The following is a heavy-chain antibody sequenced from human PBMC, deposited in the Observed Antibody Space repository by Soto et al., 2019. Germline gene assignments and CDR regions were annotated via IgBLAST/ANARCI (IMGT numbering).Heavy chain of an antibody. CDR1: GFTFSSYS. V-gene: IGHV3-30-3*01. J-gene: IGHJ6*02. Sequence: PGGSPRLSCAASGFTFSSYSMPWVRQGPGKGLEWVAVISYDGSNKYYADSVKGRFTISRDNSKNTLYLQMNSLRAEDTAVYYCARASGYYYYGMDVWGQGTTVTVSS. CDR2: ISYDGSNK. CDR3: ARASGYYYYGMDV. D-gene: IGHD2-15*01.